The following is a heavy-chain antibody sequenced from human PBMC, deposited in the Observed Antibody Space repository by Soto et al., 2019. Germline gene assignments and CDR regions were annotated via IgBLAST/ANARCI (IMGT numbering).Heavy chain of an antibody. CDR2: IYYSGST. V-gene: IGHV4-59*01. CDR3: ARDGYRYYFDY. Sequence: SETLCLTCTVSGGSISSYYWSWIRQPPGKGLEWIGYIYYSGSTNYNPSLKSRVTISVDTSKNQFSLKLSSVTAADTAVYYCARDGYRYYFDYWGQGTLVTVSS. D-gene: IGHD1-1*01. J-gene: IGHJ4*02. CDR1: GGSISSYY.